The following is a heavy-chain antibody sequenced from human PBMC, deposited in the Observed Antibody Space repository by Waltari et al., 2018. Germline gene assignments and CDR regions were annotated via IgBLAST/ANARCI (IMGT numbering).Heavy chain of an antibody. CDR2: IRSKAYGGTT. CDR3: TRDHGYMVGGYAFDI. J-gene: IGHJ3*02. V-gene: IGHV3-49*04. CDR1: GFTFGDYA. D-gene: IGHD5-12*01. Sequence: EVQLVESGGGLVQPGRSLRLSCTASGFTFGDYAMSWVRQAPGKGLEWVGFIRSKAYGGTTEYAASVKGRFTISRDDSKSIAYLQMNSLKTEDTAVYYCTRDHGYMVGGYAFDIWGQGTMVTVSS.